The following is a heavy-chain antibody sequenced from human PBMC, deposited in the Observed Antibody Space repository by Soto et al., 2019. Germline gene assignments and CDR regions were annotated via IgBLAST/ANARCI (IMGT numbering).Heavy chain of an antibody. CDR3: ARVVSPTTRYSSSWFYYFDY. V-gene: IGHV1-69*13. D-gene: IGHD6-13*01. J-gene: IGHJ4*02. CDR2: IITIFGTA. Sequence: GASVKVSCKASGGTFSSYAISWVRQAPGQGLEWMGEIITIFGTANYAQKFQGRVTITADESTSTAYMELSSLRSEDTAVYYCARVVSPTTRYSSSWFYYFDYWGQGTLVTVSS. CDR1: GGTFSSYA.